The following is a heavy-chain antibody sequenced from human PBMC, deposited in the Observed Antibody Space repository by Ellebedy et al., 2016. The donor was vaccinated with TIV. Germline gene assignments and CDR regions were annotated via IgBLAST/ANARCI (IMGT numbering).Heavy chain of an antibody. J-gene: IGHJ5*02. Sequence: PGGSLGLSCAASGFTVNSYFMSWVRQAPGKGLEWVSIIYKDGGTNYTDSALGRFTISRDNSENTLYLQMDSLRAEDTAVYYCARDPGGGGNYGDNWFDPWGQGTLVTVSS. CDR1: GFTVNSYF. CDR3: ARDPGGGGNYGDNWFDP. CDR2: IYKDGGT. V-gene: IGHV3-66*01. D-gene: IGHD4-17*01.